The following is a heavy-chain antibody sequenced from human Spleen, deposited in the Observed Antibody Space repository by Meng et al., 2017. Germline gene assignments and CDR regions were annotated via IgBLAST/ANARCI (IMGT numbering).Heavy chain of an antibody. Sequence: GESLKISCAASGFTFDNYNMHWVRQAPGKGLEWVSLISWDGGSTYYADSVKGRFTISRDNSKNSLYLQMNSLRTEDTALYYCARPWGYSGSYFENWGQGTLVTVSS. V-gene: IGHV3-43*01. D-gene: IGHD1-26*01. CDR2: ISWDGGST. CDR3: ARPWGYSGSYFEN. CDR1: GFTFDNYN. J-gene: IGHJ4*02.